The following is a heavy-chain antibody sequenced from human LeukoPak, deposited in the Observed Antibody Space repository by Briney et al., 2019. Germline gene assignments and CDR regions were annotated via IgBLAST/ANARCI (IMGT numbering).Heavy chain of an antibody. J-gene: IGHJ4*02. V-gene: IGHV4-59*08. CDR2: IYYSGST. D-gene: IGHD3-3*01. CDR3: ARHQEWSTDC. Sequence: ASETLSLTCTVSGGSISSYYWSWIRQPPGKGLEWIGYIYYSGSTYYNPSLKSRVTISVDTSKNQFSLKLSSVTAADTAVYYCARHQEWSTDCWGQGTLVTVSS. CDR1: GGSISSYY.